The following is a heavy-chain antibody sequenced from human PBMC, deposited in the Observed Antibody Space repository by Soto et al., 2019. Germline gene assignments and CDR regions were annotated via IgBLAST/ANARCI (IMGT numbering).Heavy chain of an antibody. CDR3: ARVDTAMVRYYYYAMDV. Sequence: GGSLRLSCAASGFIFSRHAMNWVRQAPGKGLEWVAVIWYDGSNKYYADSVKGRFTISRDNSKNTLYLQMNSLRAEDTAVYYCARVDTAMVRYYYYAMDVWGQGPTVTVS. CDR1: GFIFSRHA. CDR2: IWYDGSNK. J-gene: IGHJ6*02. V-gene: IGHV3-33*08. D-gene: IGHD5-18*01.